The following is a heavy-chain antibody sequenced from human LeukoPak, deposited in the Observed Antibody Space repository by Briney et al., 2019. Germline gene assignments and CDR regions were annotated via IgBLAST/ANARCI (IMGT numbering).Heavy chain of an antibody. CDR1: GGTFSSYA. V-gene: IGHV1-69*13. CDR2: IIPIFGTA. Sequence: RASVKVSCKASGGTFSSYAISWVRQAPGQGLEWMGGIIPIFGTANYAQKFQGRVTITADESTSTAYMELSSLRSEDTAVYYCARGKDDYGDYVWGYYFDYWGQGTLVTVSS. CDR3: ARGKDDYGDYVWGYYFDY. J-gene: IGHJ4*02. D-gene: IGHD4-17*01.